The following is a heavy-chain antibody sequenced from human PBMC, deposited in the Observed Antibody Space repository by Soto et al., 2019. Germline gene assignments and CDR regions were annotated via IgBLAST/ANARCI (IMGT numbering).Heavy chain of an antibody. CDR1: GGSSSSGGDY. J-gene: IGHJ6*02. Sequence: LRSPVAGGSSSSGGDYWSWIRQHPGKGLEWIGYIYYSGSTYYNPSLKSRVTISVDTSKNQFSLKLSSVTAADTAVYYCARGSRITIFGVVSSGYGMDVWGQGTTVTVSS. CDR2: IYYSGST. CDR3: ARGSRITIFGVVSSGYGMDV. V-gene: IGHV4-31*03. D-gene: IGHD3-3*01.